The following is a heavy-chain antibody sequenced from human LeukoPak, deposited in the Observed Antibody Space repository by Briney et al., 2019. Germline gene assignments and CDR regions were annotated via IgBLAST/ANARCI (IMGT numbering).Heavy chain of an antibody. Sequence: PGGSLRLSCAASGFTFDDYAMHWVRQAPGKGLEWVSGISWNSGSIGYADSVKGRFTISRDNAKNSLYLQMNSLRAEYTALYYCAKGPYYYDSSGPFDYWGQGTLVTVSS. V-gene: IGHV3-9*01. CDR1: GFTFDDYA. CDR3: AKGPYYYDSSGPFDY. CDR2: ISWNSGSI. J-gene: IGHJ4*02. D-gene: IGHD3-22*01.